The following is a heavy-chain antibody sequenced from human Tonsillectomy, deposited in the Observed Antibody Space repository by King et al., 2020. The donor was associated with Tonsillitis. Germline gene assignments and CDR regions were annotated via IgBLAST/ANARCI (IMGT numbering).Heavy chain of an antibody. CDR1: GFTFSSYS. CDR2: ISSSSSTI. CDR3: AGSPSFRDYYYYYCMDF. V-gene: IGHV3-48*02. J-gene: IGHJ6*02. Sequence: VQLVESGGGLVQPGGSLRLSCAASGFTFSSYSMNWVRQAPGKGLEWVSYISSSSSTIYYADSVKGRFTISRDNAKNSLDLQMNSLRDEDTAVYYCAGSPSFRDYYYYYCMDFWVQATTVTVSS.